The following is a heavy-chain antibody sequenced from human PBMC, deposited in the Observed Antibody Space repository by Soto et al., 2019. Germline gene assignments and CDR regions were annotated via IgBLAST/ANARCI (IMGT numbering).Heavy chain of an antibody. V-gene: IGHV3-53*04. Sequence: PGGSLRLSCAASGFTVSSNYMSWVRQAPGKGLEWVSVIYSGGSTYYADSVKGRFTISRHNSKNTLYLQMNSLRAEDTAVYYCARDPAPGIYYYYGMDVWGQGTTVTVSS. CDR3: ARDPAPGIYYYYGMDV. J-gene: IGHJ6*02. D-gene: IGHD3-10*01. CDR2: IYSGGST. CDR1: GFTVSSNY.